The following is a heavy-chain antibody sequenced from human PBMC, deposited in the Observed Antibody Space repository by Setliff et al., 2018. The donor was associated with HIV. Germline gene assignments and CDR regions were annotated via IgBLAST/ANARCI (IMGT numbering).Heavy chain of an antibody. Sequence: SETLSLTCAVYGGSFSGYYWSWIRQPPGKGLEWIGEINHSGSTNYNPSLKSRVTISLDTSKNQSSLRLISVTTADTAVYYCAKVAVTGYCSTTSCQNWFDPWGQGTLVTVS. CDR2: INHSGST. D-gene: IGHD2-2*01. V-gene: IGHV4-34*01. J-gene: IGHJ5*02. CDR1: GGSFSGYY. CDR3: AKVAVTGYCSTTSCQNWFDP.